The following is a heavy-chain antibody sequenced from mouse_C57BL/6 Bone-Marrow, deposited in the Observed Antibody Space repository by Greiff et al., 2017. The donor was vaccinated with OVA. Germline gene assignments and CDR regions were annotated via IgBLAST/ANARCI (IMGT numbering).Heavy chain of an antibody. Sequence: EVKLEESGEGLVKPGGSLKLSCAASGFTFSSYAMSWVRQTPEKRLEWVAYISSGGDYIYYADTVKGRFTISRDNARNTLYLQMSSLKSEDTAMYYCTRANYYGSSWYFDVWGTGTTVTVSS. CDR3: TRANYYGSSWYFDV. J-gene: IGHJ1*03. V-gene: IGHV5-9-1*02. CDR2: ISSGGDYI. CDR1: GFTFSSYA. D-gene: IGHD1-1*01.